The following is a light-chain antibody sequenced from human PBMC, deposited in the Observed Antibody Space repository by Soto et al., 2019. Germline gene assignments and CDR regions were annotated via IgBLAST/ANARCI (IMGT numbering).Light chain of an antibody. CDR1: SSNIGRNI. CDR2: SND. V-gene: IGLV1-44*01. J-gene: IGLJ3*02. Sequence: QSVLTQPPSASGTPGQRVTISCSGSSSNIGRNIVNWYQQFPGTAPKLLIHSNDQRPSGVPDRFSGSKSGTSASLAIGGLQSEDEAHYYCAAWDDSLNGVVFGGGTKLTVL. CDR3: AAWDDSLNGVV.